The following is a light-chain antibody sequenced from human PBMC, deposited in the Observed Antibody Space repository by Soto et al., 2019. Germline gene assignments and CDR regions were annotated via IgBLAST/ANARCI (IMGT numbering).Light chain of an antibody. CDR2: LGS. Sequence: DIVMTQSPLSLPVTPGEPASISCRSSQSLLHSNGYNYLDWYLQKPGQSPHLLIYLGSNRASGVPDRFSGSGSGTDFTLKISRVEAEDVGVYYCMQALQTPRTFGQGTKV. CDR1: QSLLHSNGYNY. CDR3: MQALQTPRT. J-gene: IGKJ1*01. V-gene: IGKV2-28*01.